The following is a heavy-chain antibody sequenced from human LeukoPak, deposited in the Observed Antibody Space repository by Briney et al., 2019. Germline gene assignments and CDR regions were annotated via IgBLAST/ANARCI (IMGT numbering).Heavy chain of an antibody. J-gene: IGHJ4*02. Sequence: SETLSLTCTVSGGSINAYYWTWIRQPPGKGLEWIGHISDSGITKYNPSLKSRLTVSLDKSNSQFSLILTSVTAADTALYFCARQISGKEGGYLDYWGQGTLVTVSS. D-gene: IGHD1-26*01. CDR2: ISDSGIT. V-gene: IGHV4-59*08. CDR1: GGSINAYY. CDR3: ARQISGKEGGYLDY.